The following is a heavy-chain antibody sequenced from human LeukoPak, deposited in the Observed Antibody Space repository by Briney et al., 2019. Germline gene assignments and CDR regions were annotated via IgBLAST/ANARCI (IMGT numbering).Heavy chain of an antibody. J-gene: IGHJ4*02. CDR1: GGSISSGGYY. V-gene: IGHV4-61*02. CDR2: IYTSGST. Sequence: KPSQTLSLTCTVSGGSISSGGYYWSWIRQPAGKGLEWIGRIYTSGSTNYNPSLKSRVTISVDTSKNQFSLKLSSVTAADTAVYYCAREHYYDSSGYPFDYWGQGTLVTVSS. D-gene: IGHD3-22*01. CDR3: AREHYYDSSGYPFDY.